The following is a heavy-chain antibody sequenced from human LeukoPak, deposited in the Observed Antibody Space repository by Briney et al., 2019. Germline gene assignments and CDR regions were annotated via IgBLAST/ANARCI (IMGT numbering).Heavy chain of an antibody. V-gene: IGHV3-11*01. D-gene: IGHD4-17*01. CDR1: GFTLGDYY. CDR2: IGRSGSPI. CDR3: ARFTVTTHSFDY. J-gene: IGHJ4*02. Sequence: GGSLRLSCAASGFTLGDYYMSWIRQTPGKGLEWISNIGRSGSPIYYADSVKGRFTISRDNAKNSLYLQMNSLRADDTAVYYCARFTVTTHSFDYWGQGTLVTVSS.